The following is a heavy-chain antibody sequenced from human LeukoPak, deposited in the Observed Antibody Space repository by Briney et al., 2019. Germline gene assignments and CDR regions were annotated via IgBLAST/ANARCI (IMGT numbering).Heavy chain of an antibody. D-gene: IGHD2-2*02. CDR2: ISGSGGST. Sequence: GGSLRLSCAASGVTFSSYAMSWVRQAPGKGLEWVSAISGSGGSTYYADSVKGLFTISRHNSKNTLYLQMHSLRADDMAVYYCAKDRQGVVPAATPFDYWGQGTLVTVSS. J-gene: IGHJ4*02. CDR1: GVTFSSYA. V-gene: IGHV3-23*01. CDR3: AKDRQGVVPAATPFDY.